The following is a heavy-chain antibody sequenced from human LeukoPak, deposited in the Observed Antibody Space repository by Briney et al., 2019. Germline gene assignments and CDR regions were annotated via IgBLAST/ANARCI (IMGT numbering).Heavy chain of an antibody. CDR1: GYSFTSYW. V-gene: IGHV5-10-1*01. CDR2: IDPSDSYT. D-gene: IGHD6-13*01. Sequence: GESLKISCKGSGYSFTSYWISWVRQMPGKGLEWMGRIDPSDSYTNYSPSFQGHVTISADKSISTAYLQWSSLKASDTAMYYCARGFPAAGLQVSFDYWGQGTLVTVSS. J-gene: IGHJ4*02. CDR3: ARGFPAAGLQVSFDY.